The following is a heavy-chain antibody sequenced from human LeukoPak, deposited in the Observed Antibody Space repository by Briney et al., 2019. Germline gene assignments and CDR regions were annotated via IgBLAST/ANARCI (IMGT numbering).Heavy chain of an antibody. J-gene: IGHJ4*02. CDR1: GGSISSSSYY. CDR2: IYYSGST. D-gene: IGHD3-22*01. V-gene: IGHV4-39*07. CDR3: ARLDYYDSEDY. Sequence: PSETLSLTCTVSGGSISSSSYYWGWIRQPPGKGLEWIGSIYYSGSTYYNPSLKSRVTISVDTSKNQFSLKLSSVTAADTAVYYCARLDYYDSEDYWGQGTLVTVSS.